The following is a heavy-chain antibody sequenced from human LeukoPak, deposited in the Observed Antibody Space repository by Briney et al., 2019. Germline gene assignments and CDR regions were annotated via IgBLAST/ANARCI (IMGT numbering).Heavy chain of an antibody. D-gene: IGHD3-3*01. J-gene: IGHJ5*02. V-gene: IGHV4-4*02. CDR3: ARAMNRSGDYLGFDP. CDR2: IYYSGST. CDR1: GFTFSSYW. Sequence: GSLRLSCAASGFTFSSYWMSWVRQAPGKGLEWIGSIYYSGSTYYNPSLKSRVTISVDTSKNQFSLKLTSMTAADTAVYYCARAMNRSGDYLGFDPWGLGIVVTVSS.